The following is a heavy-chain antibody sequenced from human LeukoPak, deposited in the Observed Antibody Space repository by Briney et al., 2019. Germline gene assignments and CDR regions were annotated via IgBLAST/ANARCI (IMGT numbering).Heavy chain of an antibody. CDR3: AGSPPYDFWSGPRPYYFDY. J-gene: IGHJ4*02. D-gene: IGHD3-3*01. Sequence: GGSLRLSCAASGFTFSSYEMNWVRQAPGKGLEWVSYISSSGSTIYYADSVKGRFTISRDNAKNSLYLQMNSLRAEDTAVYYCAGSPPYDFWSGPRPYYFDYWGQGTLVTVSS. CDR1: GFTFSSYE. CDR2: ISSSGSTI. V-gene: IGHV3-48*03.